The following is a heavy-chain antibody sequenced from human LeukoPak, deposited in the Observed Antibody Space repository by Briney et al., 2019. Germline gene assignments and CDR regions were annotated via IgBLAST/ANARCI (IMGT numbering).Heavy chain of an antibody. CDR3: ARENESYGWTNWFDP. J-gene: IGHJ5*02. CDR2: IHYSGRN. D-gene: IGHD5-18*01. V-gene: IGHV4-39*07. CDR1: GGSISSDTYY. Sequence: SETLSLTCTVSGGSISSDTYYWAWIRQPPGTGLEWIASIHYSGRNYNNPSLNSRVTMSVDTSKNQFSLNLYSVTAADTALYYCARENESYGWTNWFDPWGQGTLVTVSS.